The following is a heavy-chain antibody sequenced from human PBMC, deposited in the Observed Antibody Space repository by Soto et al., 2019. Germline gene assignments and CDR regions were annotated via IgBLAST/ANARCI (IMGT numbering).Heavy chain of an antibody. V-gene: IGHV3-7*05. CDR1: GFTFSPYW. CDR3: AGGSCWISDT. Sequence: EVQLVESGGGLVQPGGSLRLSCAASGFTFSPYWMSWVRQAPGKGREWVAIIKDDGGDEHYLEAVRGRFTISRDNAKKSLYLAMDSLRVEDTAVYYCAGGSCWISDTWGQGTLVTVSS. D-gene: IGHD2-2*03. J-gene: IGHJ5*02. CDR2: IKDDGGDE.